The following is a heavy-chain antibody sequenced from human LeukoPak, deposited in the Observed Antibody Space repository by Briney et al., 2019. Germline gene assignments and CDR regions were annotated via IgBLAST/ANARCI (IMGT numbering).Heavy chain of an antibody. Sequence: PSETLSLTCSVSGDSMRSYYWSWIRQPAGKGLEWIGRIYTSGSTNYNPSLKSRVTMSVDTSKNQFSLKLSSVTAADTAVYYCARSDDSSGWYGNFDYWGQGTLVTVSS. J-gene: IGHJ4*02. CDR1: GDSMRSYY. V-gene: IGHV4-4*07. D-gene: IGHD6-19*01. CDR2: IYTSGST. CDR3: ARSDDSSGWYGNFDY.